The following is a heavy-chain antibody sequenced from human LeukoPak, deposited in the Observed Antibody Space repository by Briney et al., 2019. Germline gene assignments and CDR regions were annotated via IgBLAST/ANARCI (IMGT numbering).Heavy chain of an antibody. Sequence: GGSLRLSCEGSAFIFSGHWMNWVRQTPGKGLEWVASIKEDGSERQYVDSVKGRFSISRDNTKGSLFLQLNSLRAEDTAVYYCASLSWDPPHDAFDIWGQGTMVTVSS. J-gene: IGHJ3*02. CDR1: AFIFSGHW. V-gene: IGHV3-7*03. D-gene: IGHD1-26*01. CDR3: ASLSWDPPHDAFDI. CDR2: IKEDGSER.